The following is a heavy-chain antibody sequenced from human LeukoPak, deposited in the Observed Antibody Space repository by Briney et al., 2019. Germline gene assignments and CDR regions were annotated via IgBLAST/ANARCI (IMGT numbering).Heavy chain of an antibody. CDR3: ARRHGRCSDGSCYYPDY. CDR2: MNPNSGNT. J-gene: IGHJ4*02. CDR1: GYTFTSYD. D-gene: IGHD2-15*01. Sequence: VASVKVSCKASGYTFTSYDINWVRQATGQGLAWMGWMNPNSGNTGYAQKFQGRVTMTRNSSITTAYMELSSLRSEDTAVYYCARRHGRCSDGSCYYPDYWGQGTLVTVSS. V-gene: IGHV1-8*01.